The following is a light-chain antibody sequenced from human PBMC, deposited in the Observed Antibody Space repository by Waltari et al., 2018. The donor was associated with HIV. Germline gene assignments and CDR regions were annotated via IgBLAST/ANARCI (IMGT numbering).Light chain of an antibody. V-gene: IGKV1-33*01. Sequence: DIQMTQSPSSLSASVGDRVTLTCQASQDISNYLNWYQQKPGKAPKLLIYDASNLETGVPSRFSGSGSGTDFTFTISSLQPEDIATYYCQQYDNLPFTFGPGTKMDIK. CDR1: QDISNY. J-gene: IGKJ3*01. CDR2: DAS. CDR3: QQYDNLPFT.